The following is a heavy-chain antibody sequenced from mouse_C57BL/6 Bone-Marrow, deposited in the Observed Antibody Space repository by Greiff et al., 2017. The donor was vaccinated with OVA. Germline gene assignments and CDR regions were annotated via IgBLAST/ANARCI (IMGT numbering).Heavy chain of an antibody. CDR2: IDPENGDT. Sequence: EVQLKESGAELVRPGASVKLSCTASGFNIKDDYMHWVKQRPEQGLEWIGWIDPENGDTEYASKFQGKATITADTSSNTAYLQLSSLTSEDTAVYYCTGYDYDGWYFDVWGTGTTVTVSS. D-gene: IGHD2-4*01. CDR1: GFNIKDDY. CDR3: TGYDYDGWYFDV. J-gene: IGHJ1*03. V-gene: IGHV14-4*01.